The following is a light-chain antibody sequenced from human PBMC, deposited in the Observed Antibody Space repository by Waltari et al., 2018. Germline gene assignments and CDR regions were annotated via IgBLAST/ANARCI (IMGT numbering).Light chain of an antibody. V-gene: IGKV1-9*01. CDR2: TSS. Sequence: QLTQSLSSLSASVGDRVTITCRASQDINTYLAWYQLKPGKAPKLLISTSSTLQTGVPSRFSGSGSGPDFTLTITSLQPEDLATYYCQQLNTYPYTFGQGTKLEIK. CDR1: QDINTY. J-gene: IGKJ2*01. CDR3: QQLNTYPYT.